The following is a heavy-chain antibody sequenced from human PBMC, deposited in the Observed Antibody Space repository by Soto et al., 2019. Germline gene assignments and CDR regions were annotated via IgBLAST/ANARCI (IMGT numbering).Heavy chain of an antibody. CDR2: VSDSGST. V-gene: IGHV4-59*08. CDR3: ARHANGYREPSLDY. CDR1: GGSIRNYY. Sequence: SETLSLTCIVSGGSIRNYYWSWIREPPGQGLEWIGYVSDSGSTKSNPSLNSRVTILVATPKNQFSLILTSVTAADTAVYYCARHANGYREPSLDYWGQGALVTVSS. J-gene: IGHJ4*02. D-gene: IGHD2-8*01.